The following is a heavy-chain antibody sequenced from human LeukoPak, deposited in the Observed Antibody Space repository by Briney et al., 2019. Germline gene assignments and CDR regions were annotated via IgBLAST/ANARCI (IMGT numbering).Heavy chain of an antibody. D-gene: IGHD3-10*01. CDR1: GDSISSSSSY. J-gene: IGHJ6*03. CDR3: AREGGRRGYYFMDV. CDR2: IYYSGST. V-gene: IGHV4-39*02. Sequence: SETLSLTCSVSGDSISSSSSYWGWIRQPPGKGLEWIGSIYYSGSTYYNTSLKSRVTISVDTSKNQFSLKLNSVTAADTAVYYCAREGGRRGYYFMDVWGKGTTVTISS.